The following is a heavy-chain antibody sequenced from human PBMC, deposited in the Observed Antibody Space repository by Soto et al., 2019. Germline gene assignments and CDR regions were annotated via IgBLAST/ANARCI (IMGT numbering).Heavy chain of an antibody. CDR3: ARRYRSSTSCYSSFRRNWFDP. V-gene: IGHV4-39*01. CDR1: GGSISSSSYY. D-gene: IGHD2-2*01. Sequence: SETLSLTCTVSGGSISSSSYYWGWIRQPPGKGLEWIGSIFYSGSTYYNPSLKSRVTISVDTSKNQFSLKLTSVTAADTAVYYCARRYRSSTSCYSSFRRNWFDPWGQGTLVTVS. J-gene: IGHJ5*02. CDR2: IFYSGST.